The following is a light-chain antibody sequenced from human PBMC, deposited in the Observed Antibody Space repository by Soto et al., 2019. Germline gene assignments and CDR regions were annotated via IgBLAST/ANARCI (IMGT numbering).Light chain of an antibody. CDR1: QSVSSN. V-gene: IGKV3-15*01. J-gene: IGKJ1*01. Sequence: EIVRTQSPATLSVSPGERATLSGRASQSVSSNLAWYQQKPGQAPSLLIYGASTRATGIPARFSGSGSGTDFTLTISRLEPEDFAVYYCQQYGSSGTFGQGTKVDIK. CDR3: QQYGSSGT. CDR2: GAS.